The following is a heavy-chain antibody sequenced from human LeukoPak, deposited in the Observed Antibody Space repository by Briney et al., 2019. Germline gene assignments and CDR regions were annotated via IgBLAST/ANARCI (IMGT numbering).Heavy chain of an antibody. CDR2: ISSSSSYI. J-gene: IGHJ6*02. Sequence: GGSLRLSCAASGFTFSSCSMNWVRQAPGKGLEWVSSISSSSSYIYYADSVKGRFTISRDNAKNSLYLQMNSLRAEDAAVYYCARVHHAPAYYYYYGMDVWSQGTTVTVSS. CDR3: ARVHHAPAYYYYYGMDV. D-gene: IGHD1-14*01. CDR1: GFTFSSCS. V-gene: IGHV3-21*01.